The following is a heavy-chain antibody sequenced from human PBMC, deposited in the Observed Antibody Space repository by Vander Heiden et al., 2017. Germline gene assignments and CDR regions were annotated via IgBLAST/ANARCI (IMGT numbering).Heavy chain of an antibody. CDR2: IYPRDSDT. Sequence: ELQLAQSGAAVNKPGESLKLSCKGSCSGFSSYWIGWVRQMPGKGLESMGIIYPRDSDTRYSPSFQGQVTISADKSISTAYLQWSSLKASDTAMYYCASPYYYDSSAYAWGQGTLVTVSS. V-gene: IGHV5-51*01. D-gene: IGHD3-22*01. CDR3: ASPYYYDSSAYA. J-gene: IGHJ5*02. CDR1: CSGFSSYW.